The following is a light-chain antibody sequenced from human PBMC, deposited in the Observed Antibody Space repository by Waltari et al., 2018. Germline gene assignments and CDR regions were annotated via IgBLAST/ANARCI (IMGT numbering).Light chain of an antibody. CDR1: SGHGSYA. CDR3: QTWDTDIVV. V-gene: IGLV4-69*01. CDR2: GNSDGSH. Sequence: QLVVTQSPSASASLGASVKLTCTLSSGHGSYAIAWHQQQPEKGPRFVLRGNSDGSHNKGDGIPGRFSGSSSGAERYLIIAGLQSEDEADYYCQTWDTDIVVFGGGTKLTV. J-gene: IGLJ2*01.